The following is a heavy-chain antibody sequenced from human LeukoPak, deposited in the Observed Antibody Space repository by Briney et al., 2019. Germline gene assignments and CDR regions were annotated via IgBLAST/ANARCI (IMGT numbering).Heavy chain of an antibody. D-gene: IGHD6-13*01. J-gene: IGHJ5*01. Sequence: PGGSLRLSCAASGFTFRNEWMHWVRQAPGKGPDWVSRINTDGSTVNYADSVKGRFTMSRDNANNMLYLQMNSLRAEDTAVYYCRAAGVAWLDFWGKGTLFTVSS. CDR3: RAAGVAWLDF. CDR2: INTDGSTV. CDR1: GFTFRNEW. V-gene: IGHV3-74*01.